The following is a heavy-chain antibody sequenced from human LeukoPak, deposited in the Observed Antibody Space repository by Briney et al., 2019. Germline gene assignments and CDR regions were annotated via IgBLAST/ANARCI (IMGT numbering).Heavy chain of an antibody. CDR1: GGSFSAYS. CDR2: INQSGST. V-gene: IGHV4-34*01. CDR3: ARRGDGGYSTRYFDL. Sequence: SETLSLTCAVYGGSFSAYSWTWIRQPPGKGLEWIGEINQSGSTNYNPSLKSRVTVSLDTSKNYFSLKLSSVTAADTAVYYCARRGDGGYSTRYFDLWGRGTLVTVSS. J-gene: IGHJ2*01. D-gene: IGHD4-17*01.